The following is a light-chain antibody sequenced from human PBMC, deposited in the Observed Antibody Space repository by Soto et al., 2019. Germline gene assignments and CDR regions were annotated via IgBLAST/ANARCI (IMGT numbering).Light chain of an antibody. CDR1: QSLYSNY. CDR3: QQYSSSPVT. V-gene: IGKV3-20*01. J-gene: IGKJ2*01. Sequence: EIVLTQSPGTLSLSPGERATLSCRAMQSLYSNYFAWYQQRPDQPPRLLIYGASSRASGIPDSFSGSGSGTDFTLTITRLEPEDFAVYHWQQYSSSPVTFGQGTKLEIK. CDR2: GAS.